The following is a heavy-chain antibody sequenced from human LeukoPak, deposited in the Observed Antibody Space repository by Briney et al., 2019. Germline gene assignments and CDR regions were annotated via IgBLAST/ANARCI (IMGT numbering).Heavy chain of an antibody. CDR2: INHSGST. Sequence: PSETLSLTCAVYGGSFSGYYWSWIRQPPGKGPEWIGEINHSGSTNYNPSLKSRVTISVDTSKNQFSLKLSSVTAADTAVYYCARHSSSGYVVYWGQGTLVTVSS. J-gene: IGHJ4*02. V-gene: IGHV4-34*01. CDR1: GGSFSGYY. D-gene: IGHD3-22*01. CDR3: ARHSSSGYVVY.